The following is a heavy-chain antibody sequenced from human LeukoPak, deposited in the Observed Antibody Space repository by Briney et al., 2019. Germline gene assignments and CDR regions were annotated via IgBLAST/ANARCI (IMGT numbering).Heavy chain of an antibody. D-gene: IGHD6-19*01. J-gene: IGHJ6*04. CDR2: ISYDGSNK. V-gene: IGHV3-30*04. Sequence: GGSLRLSCAASGFTFSSYAMHWVRQAPGKGLEWVAVISYDGSNKYYADSVKGRFTISRDNSKNTLYLQMNSLRAEDTAVYYCAGGWTTRRGHYHYYGMDVWGKGTTVTVSS. CDR3: AGGWTTRRGHYHYYGMDV. CDR1: GFTFSSYA.